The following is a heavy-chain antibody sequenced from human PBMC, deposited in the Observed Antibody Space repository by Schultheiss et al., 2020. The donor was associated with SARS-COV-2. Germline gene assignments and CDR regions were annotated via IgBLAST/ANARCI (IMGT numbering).Heavy chain of an antibody. V-gene: IGHV4-59*02. J-gene: IGHJ4*02. D-gene: IGHD6-13*01. CDR2: FFHSGTT. Sequence: SETLSLTCTVSGDSVTEFYWSWIRQSPGKGLEWLGNFFHSGTTDYNPSLKSRLSISVDTSKSQFYLDLSSVTAVDTGVYYCARDMSAAAGLFDSWGQGTLVTSPQ. CDR1: GDSVTEFY. CDR3: ARDMSAAAGLFDS.